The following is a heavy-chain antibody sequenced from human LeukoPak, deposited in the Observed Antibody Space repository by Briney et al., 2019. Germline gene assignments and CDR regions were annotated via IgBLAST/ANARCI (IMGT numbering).Heavy chain of an antibody. D-gene: IGHD2-15*01. CDR2: ISSSSSTI. CDR1: GFTFSSYS. CDR3: ARGLVVVAAIDWFDP. V-gene: IGHV3-48*01. Sequence: GGSLRLSCAASGFTFSSYSMNWVGQGPGKGLEWVSYISSSSSTIYYVDSVKGRFTISRDNAKNSLYLQMNSLRAEDTAVYYCARGLVVVAAIDWFDPWGQGTLVTVSS. J-gene: IGHJ5*02.